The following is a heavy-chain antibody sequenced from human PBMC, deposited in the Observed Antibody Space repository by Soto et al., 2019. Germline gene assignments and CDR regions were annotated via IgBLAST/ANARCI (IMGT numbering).Heavy chain of an antibody. CDR1: GFTFSSHW. Sequence: GSLRLSCVASGFTFSSHWMNWIRQPPGKGLEWIGYIYYAGTTTYNPSIQSRVSISVDTSKNEVSMKLTSVTAADTAVYFCARLGAYYQAMDSWGQGTLVTVSS. CDR3: ARLGAYYQAMDS. D-gene: IGHD3-22*01. CDR2: IYYAGTT. J-gene: IGHJ1*01. V-gene: IGHV4-59*08.